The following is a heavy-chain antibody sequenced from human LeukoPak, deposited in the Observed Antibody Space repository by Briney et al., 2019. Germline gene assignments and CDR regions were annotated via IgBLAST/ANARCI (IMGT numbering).Heavy chain of an antibody. D-gene: IGHD3-22*01. CDR3: ARGSSYYDSSGHTGVDY. J-gene: IGHJ4*02. V-gene: IGHV1-18*01. Sequence: ASVKVSCKASGYTFTSYGISWVRQAPGQGLEWMGWISAYNGNTNYAQKLQGRVTMTTDTSTSTAYMELRSLRSDDTAVYYCARGSSYYDSSGHTGVDYWGQGTLVTVSS. CDR1: GYTFTSYG. CDR2: ISAYNGNT.